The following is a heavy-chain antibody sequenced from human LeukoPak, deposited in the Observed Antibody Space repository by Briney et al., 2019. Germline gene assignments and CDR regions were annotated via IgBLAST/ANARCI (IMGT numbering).Heavy chain of an antibody. CDR1: GYTFTSYG. V-gene: IGHV1-18*01. CDR2: ISAYNGNT. J-gene: IGHJ4*02. Sequence: ASVKVSCKASGYTFTSYGISWVRQAPGQGLEWMGWISAYNGNTNYAQKLQGRVTITTDTSTRTAYMELRSLRSDDTAVYYCARVYSNPTNQDYWGQGTLVTVSS. D-gene: IGHD4-11*01. CDR3: ARVYSNPTNQDY.